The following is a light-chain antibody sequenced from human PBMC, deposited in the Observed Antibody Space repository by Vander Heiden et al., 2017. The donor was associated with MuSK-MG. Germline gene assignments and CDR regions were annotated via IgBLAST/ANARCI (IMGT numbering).Light chain of an antibody. CDR2: AAS. Sequence: DIQMTQSPSSLSASVGDRVTITCRASQSISSYLTWYQQKPGKAPKLLIYAASSLQSGVPSRFSGSGSGTDFTLTISRLQPEDFATYYCQQRDSTPSTFGQGTKLEIK. CDR1: QSISSY. J-gene: IGKJ2*01. CDR3: QQRDSTPST. V-gene: IGKV1-39*01.